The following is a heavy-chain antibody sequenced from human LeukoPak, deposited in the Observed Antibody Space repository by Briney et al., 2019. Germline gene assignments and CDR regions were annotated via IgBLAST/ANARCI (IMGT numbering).Heavy chain of an antibody. V-gene: IGHV6-1*01. D-gene: IGHD3-10*01. CDR1: GDSVSSTSAA. CDR3: ARDSARGYGSGSRVDY. J-gene: IGHJ4*02. Sequence: SRTLSLTCAISGDSVSSTSAAWNWIRQSPSGGLEWLGRTYYRSKWSNDYAISVRSRITINRDTSKNQFALQLNSVTPEDTAVYFCARDSARGYGSGSRVDYWGQGTLVTVSS. CDR2: TYYRSKWSN.